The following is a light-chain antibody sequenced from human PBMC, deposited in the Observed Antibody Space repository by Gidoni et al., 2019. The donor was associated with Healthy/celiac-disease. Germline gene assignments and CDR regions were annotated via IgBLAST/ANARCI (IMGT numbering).Light chain of an antibody. Sequence: DIVMTQSPDSLAVSLGERATINCKSSQSVLYSSNNKTYLAWYQQKPGQPPKLLIYWASTRESGVPDRFSGSGSGTDFTLPISSLQAEDVAVYSCQQYYSTPLFGQGTKVEIK. J-gene: IGKJ1*01. CDR1: QSVLYSSNNKTY. CDR3: QQYYSTPL. CDR2: WAS. V-gene: IGKV4-1*01.